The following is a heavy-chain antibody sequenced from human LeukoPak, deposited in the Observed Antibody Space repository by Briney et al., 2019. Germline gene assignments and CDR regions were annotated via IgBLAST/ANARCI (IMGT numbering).Heavy chain of an antibody. D-gene: IGHD2-21*02. CDR1: GYTFTSYY. V-gene: IGHV1-46*01. Sequence: ASVKVSYKASGYTFTSYYMHWVRQAPGQGLEWMGIINPSGGSTSYAQKFQGRVTMTRDTSTSTVYMELSSLRSEDTAVYYCASLDCGGDCYSAYWGQGTLVTVSS. CDR2: INPSGGST. J-gene: IGHJ4*02. CDR3: ASLDCGGDCYSAY.